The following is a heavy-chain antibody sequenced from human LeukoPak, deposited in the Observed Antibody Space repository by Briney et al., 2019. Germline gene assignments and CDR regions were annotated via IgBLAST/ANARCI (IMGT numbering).Heavy chain of an antibody. Sequence: SETLSLTCTVSGGSISSHYWSWIRQPPGKGLEWIAYIYYSGSTNYNLSLKSRVTISVDTSKKQFSLKLSSVTAADTAVYYCARRVAVAGRDSYGMDVWGQGTTVTVSS. D-gene: IGHD6-19*01. CDR3: ARRVAVAGRDSYGMDV. CDR1: GGSISSHY. J-gene: IGHJ6*02. CDR2: IYYSGST. V-gene: IGHV4-59*08.